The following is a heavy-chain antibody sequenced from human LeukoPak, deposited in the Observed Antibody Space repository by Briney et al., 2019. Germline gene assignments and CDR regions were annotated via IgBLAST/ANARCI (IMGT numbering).Heavy chain of an antibody. CDR2: ITSTSGDI. CDR1: GFAFSSYT. Sequence: PGGSLRLSCAASGFAFSSYTMNWVRQAPGKGLEWVSSITSTSGDIYYADSVKGRFTISRDDSKNTLYLQMNNLRDDDTAVYYCARVQDRDLPHWFWGQGTLVTVSS. CDR3: ARVQDRDLPHWF. D-gene: IGHD3-9*01. J-gene: IGHJ1*01. V-gene: IGHV3-21*01.